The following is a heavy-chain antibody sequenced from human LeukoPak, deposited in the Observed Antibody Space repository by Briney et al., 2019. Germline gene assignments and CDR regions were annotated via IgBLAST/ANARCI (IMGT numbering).Heavy chain of an antibody. CDR2: ISYDGSNK. Sequence: GRSLRLSCAASGFTFSSYGMHWVRQAPGKGLEWVAVISYDGSNKYYADFVKGRFTISRDNAKNTLYLQMNSLRAEDTAVYYCAKEWGSGWSSFDYWGQGTLVTVSS. D-gene: IGHD6-19*01. CDR1: GFTFSSYG. V-gene: IGHV3-30*18. CDR3: AKEWGSGWSSFDY. J-gene: IGHJ4*02.